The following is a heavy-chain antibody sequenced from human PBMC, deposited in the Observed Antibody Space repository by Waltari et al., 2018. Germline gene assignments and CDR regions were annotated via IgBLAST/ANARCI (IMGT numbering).Heavy chain of an antibody. CDR3: ARGDGYRKSDAFDI. D-gene: IGHD2-21*01. Sequence: QVQLQQWGAGLLKPSETLSLTCAVYGGSFSGYYWSWIRQPPGKGLEWIGEINHSGSTSYNPSLKSRVTISVDTSKNQFSLKLSSVTAADTAVYYCARGDGYRKSDAFDIWGQGTMVTVSS. V-gene: IGHV4-34*01. CDR1: GGSFSGYY. J-gene: IGHJ3*02. CDR2: INHSGST.